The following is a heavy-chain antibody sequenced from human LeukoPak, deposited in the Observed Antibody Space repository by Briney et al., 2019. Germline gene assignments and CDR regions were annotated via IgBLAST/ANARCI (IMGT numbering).Heavy chain of an antibody. V-gene: IGHV1-18*01. J-gene: IGHJ5*02. CDR3: ARDIVVVVAATLGSNWFDP. CDR1: GYTFTSYG. CDR2: ISAYNGNA. D-gene: IGHD2-15*01. Sequence: VASVKVSCKASGYTFTSYGISWVRQAPGQGLEWMGWISAYNGNANYAQKLQGRVTMTTDTSTSTAYMELRSLRSDDTAVYYCARDIVVVVAATLGSNWFDPWGQGTLVTVSS.